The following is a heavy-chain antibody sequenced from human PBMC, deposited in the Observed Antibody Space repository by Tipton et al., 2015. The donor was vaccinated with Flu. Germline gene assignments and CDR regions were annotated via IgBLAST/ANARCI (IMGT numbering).Heavy chain of an antibody. D-gene: IGHD3-10*01. CDR1: GFTFSSYE. J-gene: IGHJ4*02. Sequence: QLVQSGGGLVQPGGSLRLSCAASGFTFSSYEMNWVRQAPGKGLEWVSYISSSDSPIYYADSVKGRFTISRDNAKNSLYLQMNSLRAEDTAVYYCARDQSGYYGSGSYSSDNWGQGTLVTVSS. CDR3: ARDQSGYYGSGSYSSDN. V-gene: IGHV3-48*03. CDR2: ISSSDSPI.